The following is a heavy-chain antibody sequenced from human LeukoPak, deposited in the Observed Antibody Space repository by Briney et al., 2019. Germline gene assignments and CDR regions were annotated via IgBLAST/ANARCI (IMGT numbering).Heavy chain of an antibody. J-gene: IGHJ4*02. Sequence: SVKVSCKASGGTFSSYAISWVRQAPGQGLEWVGRIIPIFGTANYAQKFQGRVTITTDESTSTAYMELSSLRSEDTAVYYCARETDKDSSGWADFDYWGQGTLVTVSS. V-gene: IGHV1-69*05. CDR2: IIPIFGTA. CDR3: ARETDKDSSGWADFDY. D-gene: IGHD6-19*01. CDR1: GGTFSSYA.